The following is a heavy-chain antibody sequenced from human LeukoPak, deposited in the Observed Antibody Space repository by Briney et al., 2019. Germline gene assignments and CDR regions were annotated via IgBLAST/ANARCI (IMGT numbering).Heavy chain of an antibody. CDR2: ISYDGSNK. CDR3: AKDLQD. V-gene: IGHV3-30*18. CDR1: GFTFSSYG. Sequence: PGGSLRLSCAASGFTFSSYGMHWVRQAPGKGLEWVAVISYDGSNKYYADSVKGRFTISRDNSKNTLYLQMNSLRAEDTAAYYCAKDLQDWGQGTLVTVSS. J-gene: IGHJ4*02.